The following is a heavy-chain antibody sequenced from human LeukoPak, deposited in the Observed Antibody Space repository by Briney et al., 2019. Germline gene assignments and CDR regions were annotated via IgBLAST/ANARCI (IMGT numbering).Heavy chain of an antibody. D-gene: IGHD3-10*01. CDR3: AREGGSVRGVILDY. CDR1: GGSFSGYY. CDR2: INHSGST. V-gene: IGHV4-34*01. Sequence: SETLSLTCAVYGGSFSGYYWSWIRQPPGKGLEWIGEINHSGSTNYNPSLKSRVTISVDTSKNQFSLKLSSVTAADTAVCYCAREGGSVRGVILDYWGQGTLVTVSS. J-gene: IGHJ4*02.